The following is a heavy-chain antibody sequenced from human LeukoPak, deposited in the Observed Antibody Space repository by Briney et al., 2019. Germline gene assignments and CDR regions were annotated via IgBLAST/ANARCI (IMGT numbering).Heavy chain of an antibody. V-gene: IGHV3-30*03. Sequence: GSLRLSCAASGFTFSSYGMHWVRQAPGKGLEWAAFISYDGSKKYYADSVKGRFTISRDNSKNTLYLQMNSLRTEDTAVYYCARVISGYYCDHWGQGTLVTVSS. D-gene: IGHD3-22*01. J-gene: IGHJ4*02. CDR1: GFTFSSYG. CDR3: ARVISGYYCDH. CDR2: ISYDGSKK.